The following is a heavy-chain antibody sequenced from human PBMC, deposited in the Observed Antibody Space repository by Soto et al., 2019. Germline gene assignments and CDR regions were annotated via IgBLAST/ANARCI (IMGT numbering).Heavy chain of an antibody. J-gene: IGHJ5*02. CDR3: AAEEGSGSYYWFDP. Sequence: ASVKVSCKASGFTFTSSAMQWVRQARGQRLEWIGWIVVGSGNTNYAQKFQERVTITREMSTSTAYMELSSLRSEDTAVYYCAAEEGSGSYYWFDPWGQGTLVTVSS. D-gene: IGHD3-10*01. CDR2: IVVGSGNT. V-gene: IGHV1-58*02. CDR1: GFTFTSSA.